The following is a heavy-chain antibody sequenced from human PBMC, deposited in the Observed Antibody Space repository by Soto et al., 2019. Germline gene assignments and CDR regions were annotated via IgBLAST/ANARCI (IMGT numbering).Heavy chain of an antibody. J-gene: IGHJ6*02. V-gene: IGHV3-30-3*01. CDR3: ARALSGWPSQDYYYYGMDV. CDR1: GFTFSSYA. D-gene: IGHD6-19*01. CDR2: ILFDGSNE. Sequence: VGSLRLSCAASGFTFSSYAMHWVRQAPGKGLEWVAVILFDGSNEYYADSVKGRFTISRDNSKNTLYLQMNTLRAEDTAVYYCARALSGWPSQDYYYYGMDVWGQGTTVTVSS.